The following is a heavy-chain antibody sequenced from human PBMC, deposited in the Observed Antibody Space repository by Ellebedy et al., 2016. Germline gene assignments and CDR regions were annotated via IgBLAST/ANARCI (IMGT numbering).Heavy chain of an antibody. J-gene: IGHJ3*02. D-gene: IGHD4-17*01. Sequence: SETLSLXXAVSGASISDYYWTWIRQPAGKGLEWIGRMFYSGSTNYNPSLRSRATMSLDTSNNQFSLTLTSVTAADTAVYYCARGRRGDYFLFDAFDMWGQGTMVTVSS. V-gene: IGHV4-4*07. CDR3: ARGRRGDYFLFDAFDM. CDR1: GASISDYY. CDR2: MFYSGST.